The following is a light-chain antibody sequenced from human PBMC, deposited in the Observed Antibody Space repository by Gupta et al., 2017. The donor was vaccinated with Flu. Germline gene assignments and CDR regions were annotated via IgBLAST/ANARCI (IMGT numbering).Light chain of an antibody. CDR3: QQYNKWPIS. J-gene: IGKJ4*01. CDR2: GAS. Sequence: EAVMTQSPVTLSASPAERVTLSCRASQNVGRNLAWYQQKPGRPPRLLIFGASTRAADVPARFSGSGSGTEFTLTIDGLQSEEFVVYCCQQYNKWPISFGGGTXVDIK. V-gene: IGKV3D-15*01. CDR1: QNVGRN.